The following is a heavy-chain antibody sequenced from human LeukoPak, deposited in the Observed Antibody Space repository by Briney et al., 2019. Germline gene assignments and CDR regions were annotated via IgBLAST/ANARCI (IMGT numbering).Heavy chain of an antibody. J-gene: IGHJ4*02. CDR3: AQDSGDGYNPGDY. CDR1: GFVFSNFG. V-gene: IGHV3-30*02. D-gene: IGHD5-24*01. Sequence: GGSLRLSCAASGFVFSNFGMHWVRQAPGKGPEWVAFIRYDESLKYYADSVKGRFTISRDNSRNTVFLEMDSLRGDDTAVYYCAQDSGDGYNPGDYWGQGTLVTVSS. CDR2: IRYDESLK.